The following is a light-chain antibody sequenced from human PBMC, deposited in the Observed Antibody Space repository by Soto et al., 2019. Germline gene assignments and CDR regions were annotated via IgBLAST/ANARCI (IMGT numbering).Light chain of an antibody. CDR3: QQYGSTPLWT. CDR2: GAS. CDR1: QSVSSTY. Sequence: EIVLTQSPGTLSLSPGERATLSCRASQSVSSTYLAWYQQKPGQAPRFLIYGASTRAAGIPDRFSGSGSGKDFTLTISRLEPEDLAVYYCQQYGSTPLWTFGQGTTVEIK. J-gene: IGKJ1*01. V-gene: IGKV3-20*01.